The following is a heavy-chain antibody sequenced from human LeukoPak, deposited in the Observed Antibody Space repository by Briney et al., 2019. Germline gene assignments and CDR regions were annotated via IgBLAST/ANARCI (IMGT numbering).Heavy chain of an antibody. J-gene: IGHJ4*02. CDR1: GITFSSYG. CDR3: AKDQLNRFCSGGSCSITHDY. Sequence: PGGSLRLSCAASGITFSSYGMSWVRQAPGEGLEWISGITGSTYSTYYADSVRGRFTISRDNSKNTLYLQMNSLRAEDTAVYYCAKDQLNRFCSGGSCSITHDYWGQGTLVTVSS. V-gene: IGHV3-23*01. D-gene: IGHD2-15*01. CDR2: ITGSTYST.